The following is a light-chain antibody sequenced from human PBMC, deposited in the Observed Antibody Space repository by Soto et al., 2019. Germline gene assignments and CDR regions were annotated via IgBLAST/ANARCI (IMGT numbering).Light chain of an antibody. CDR1: QGINHY. CDR3: QKHNSAPLF. V-gene: IGKV1-27*01. J-gene: IGKJ3*01. CDR2: ATS. Sequence: DIQMPQSQSSLSASVGDRVTITCRASQGINHYLAWFQQKPGKVPKLLIYATSTLQSGVPSRFSGSGFGTDFTLTISSLQPEEVATYYCQKHNSAPLFFGPGTKVDIK.